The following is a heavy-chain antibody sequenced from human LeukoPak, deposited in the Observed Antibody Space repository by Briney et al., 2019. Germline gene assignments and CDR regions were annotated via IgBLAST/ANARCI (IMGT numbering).Heavy chain of an antibody. CDR3: ARVKMSRDNVYYYYYLDV. D-gene: IGHD1-1*01. CDR2: ILYSGST. Sequence: SETLSLTCTVSGGSISPYYWNWIWQPPGKGLEWIGHILYSGSTTYNPSLKSRVTISIDKSKHQFSLNLTSVTAADTAVYYCARVKMSRDNVYYYYYLDVWGKGTTVTVSS. CDR1: GGSISPYY. V-gene: IGHV4-59*01. J-gene: IGHJ6*03.